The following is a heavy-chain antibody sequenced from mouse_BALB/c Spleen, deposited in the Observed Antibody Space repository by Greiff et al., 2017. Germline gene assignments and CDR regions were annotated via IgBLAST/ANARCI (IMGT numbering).Heavy chain of an antibody. V-gene: IGHV1-87*01. CDR3: AREGGYVPFAY. J-gene: IGHJ3*01. Sequence: QVQLLQSGAELARPGASVKLSCKASGYTFTSYWMQWVKQRPGQGLEWIGAIYPGDGDTRYTQKFKGKATLTADKSSSTAYMQLSSLASEDSAVYYCAREGGYVPFAYWGQGTLVTVSA. CDR1: GYTFTSYW. CDR2: IYPGDGDT. D-gene: IGHD2-2*01.